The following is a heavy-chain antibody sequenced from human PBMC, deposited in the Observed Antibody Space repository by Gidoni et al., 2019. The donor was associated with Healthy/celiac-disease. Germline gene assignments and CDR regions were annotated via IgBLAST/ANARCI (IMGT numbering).Heavy chain of an antibody. CDR3: AKDVIGSSTTDY. D-gene: IGHD6-13*01. Sequence: EVQLLEAGGGLVQPGGSLRLSCAASGFTFSSYAMSWVRQATGKGLEWVSAISGSGGSTYYADSVKGRFTISRDNSKNTLYLQMNSLRAEDTAVYYCAKDVIGSSTTDYWGQGTLVTVSS. CDR2: ISGSGGST. CDR1: GFTFSSYA. J-gene: IGHJ4*02. V-gene: IGHV3-23*01.